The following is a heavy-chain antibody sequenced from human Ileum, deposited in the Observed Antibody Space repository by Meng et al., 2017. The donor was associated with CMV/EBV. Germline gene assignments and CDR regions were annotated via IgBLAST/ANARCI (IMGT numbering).Heavy chain of an antibody. D-gene: IGHD1-26*01. V-gene: IGHV4-39*07. CDR1: GDPISGGSHS. CDR3: ARDLTNKWFYY. Sequence: QMKLQAAGPGLGKPAETLSLSCTASGDPISGGSHSWAWFRQPPGKRLEWIGSMYFSGIADYNPSLKSRVTISLHATQKQFSLRLTSVTAADSAVYFCARDLTNKWFYYWGQGTLVTVSS. CDR2: MYFSGIA. J-gene: IGHJ4*02.